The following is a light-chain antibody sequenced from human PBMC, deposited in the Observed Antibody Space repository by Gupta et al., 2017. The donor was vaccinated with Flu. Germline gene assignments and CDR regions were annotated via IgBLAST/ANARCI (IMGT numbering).Light chain of an antibody. J-gene: IGLJ2*01. CDR2: ANN. CDR1: SLSNSY. CDR3: YSRDSTDNNQAV. V-gene: IGLV3-19*01. Sequence: SSELPQHPAVPLALGQTVSSTCQGDSLSNSYASWYQQKPGQAPVLVIYANNIRPSWLTERFSVSSSGNKASLTITRAQAEDEDAYYCYSRDSTDNNQAVFGGGTKLTVL.